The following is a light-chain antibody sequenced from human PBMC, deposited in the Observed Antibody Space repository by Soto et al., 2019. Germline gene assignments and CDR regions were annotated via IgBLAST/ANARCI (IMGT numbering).Light chain of an antibody. CDR2: GAS. Sequence: EIVMTQSPATLSVSPGERATLSCRASESVSSNLAWYQQKPGQAPRLLIYGASTRATGIPARFSGSGSGTEFTLTISSLQSEDFGVYYCQQYNNWPQGTFGQGTKVEIK. CDR3: QQYNNWPQGT. J-gene: IGKJ1*01. V-gene: IGKV3-15*01. CDR1: ESVSSN.